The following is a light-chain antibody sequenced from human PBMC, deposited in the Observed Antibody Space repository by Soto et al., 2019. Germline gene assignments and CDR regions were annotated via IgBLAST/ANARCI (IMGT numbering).Light chain of an antibody. CDR3: QSYESSRSVV. Sequence: QSVLTQPPSVSWAPGQRVTISCTGSSSNIGACYDVHWYQQLPGTAPKLLIYGNSNRPSGVPDRFSGSKSGTSASLAITGLQAEDEADYYCQSYESSRSVVFGGGTKLTVL. J-gene: IGLJ2*01. CDR1: SSNIGACYD. CDR2: GNS. V-gene: IGLV1-40*01.